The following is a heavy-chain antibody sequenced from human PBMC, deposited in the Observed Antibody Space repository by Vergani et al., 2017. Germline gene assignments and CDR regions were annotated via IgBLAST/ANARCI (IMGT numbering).Heavy chain of an antibody. D-gene: IGHD2-2*02. CDR2: ISSSGSTI. V-gene: IGHV3-48*03. Sequence: EVQLVESGGGLVQPGGSLRLSCAASGFTFSSYEMNWVRQAPGKGLEWVSYISSSGSTIYYADSVKGRFTISRDNAKNSLYLQMNSLRAEDTAVYYCARGAYCSSTSCYTPFWPQYNWNYSGYYYYMDVWGKGTTVTVSS. CDR1: GFTFSSYE. J-gene: IGHJ6*03. CDR3: ARGAYCSSTSCYTPFWPQYNWNYSGYYYYMDV.